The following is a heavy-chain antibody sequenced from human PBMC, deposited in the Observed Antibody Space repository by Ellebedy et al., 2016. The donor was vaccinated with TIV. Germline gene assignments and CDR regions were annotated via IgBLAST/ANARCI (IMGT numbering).Heavy chain of an antibody. D-gene: IGHD4-17*01. V-gene: IGHV4-34*01. CDR2: INHSGST. Sequence: SETLSLTCAVYGGSFSGYYWSWIRQPPGKGLEWIGEINHSGSTNYNPSLKSRVTISVDTSKNQFSLKLSSVTAADTAVYYCARGLNDDYGDYLTDYWGQGTLVTVSS. CDR1: GGSFSGYY. CDR3: ARGLNDDYGDYLTDY. J-gene: IGHJ4*02.